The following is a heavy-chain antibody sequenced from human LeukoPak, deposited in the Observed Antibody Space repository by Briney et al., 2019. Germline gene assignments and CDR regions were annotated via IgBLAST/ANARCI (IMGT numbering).Heavy chain of an antibody. J-gene: IGHJ5*02. CDR1: GGSVSSGSYY. Sequence: SETLSLTCTVSGGSVSSGSYYWSWIRQPPGKGLEWIGYIYYSGSTNYNPSLKSRVTISVDTSKNQFSLKLSSVTAADTAVYYCAREGIVGDNENWFDPWGQGTLVTVSS. CDR3: AREGIVGDNENWFDP. CDR2: IYYSGST. D-gene: IGHD1-26*01. V-gene: IGHV4-61*01.